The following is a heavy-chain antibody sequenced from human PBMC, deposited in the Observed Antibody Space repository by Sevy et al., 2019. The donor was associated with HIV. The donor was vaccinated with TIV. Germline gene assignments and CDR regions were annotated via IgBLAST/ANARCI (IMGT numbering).Heavy chain of an antibody. CDR3: AREWLLTLDY. J-gene: IGHJ4*02. Sequence: GGSLRLSCAASGFLFSSYGMHWVRQAPGKGLEWVALISSDGTNIDYGDSVRGRCTISRDSSKNTVVLQMSSLTIEDTAVYYCAREWLLTLDYWGQGALVTVSS. CDR2: ISSDGTNI. CDR1: GFLFSSYG. V-gene: IGHV3-30*19. D-gene: IGHD3-22*01.